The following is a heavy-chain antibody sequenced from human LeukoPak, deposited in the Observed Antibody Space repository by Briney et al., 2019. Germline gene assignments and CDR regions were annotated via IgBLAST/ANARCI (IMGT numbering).Heavy chain of an antibody. Sequence: ASVKVSCKASGYTFTGYYMHWVRQATGQGLEWMGWMNPNSGNTGYAQKFQGRVTMTRNTSISTAYMELSSLRSEDTAVYYCARGEGGSVDYWGQGTLVTVSS. D-gene: IGHD1-26*01. CDR1: GYTFTGYY. CDR2: MNPNSGNT. J-gene: IGHJ4*02. V-gene: IGHV1-8*02. CDR3: ARGEGGSVDY.